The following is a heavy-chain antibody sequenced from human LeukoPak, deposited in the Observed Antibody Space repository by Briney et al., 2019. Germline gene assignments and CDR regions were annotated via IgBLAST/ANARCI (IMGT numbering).Heavy chain of an antibody. D-gene: IGHD5-24*01. V-gene: IGHV3-74*01. J-gene: IGHJ3*02. CDR1: GFTFRTYW. Sequence: TGGSLRLSCAASGFTFRTYWMHWVRQAPGKGLVWVSRINSDGSTTSHADSVKGRFTISRDNAKNTLYSQMNSLRAEDTAIYYCVRARVEGHGDGFDIWGQGTMVAVSS. CDR3: VRARVEGHGDGFDI. CDR2: INSDGSTT.